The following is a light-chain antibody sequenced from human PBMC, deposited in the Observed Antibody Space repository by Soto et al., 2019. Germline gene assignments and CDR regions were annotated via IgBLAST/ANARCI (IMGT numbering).Light chain of an antibody. CDR1: QSISTS. Sequence: DIHMSQSPSSLSASVGRRFTITCRASQSISTSLDWYQQQPGQAPKPLIYATSNLQSGVPSRYRGSGFGTEFTLTISSLPPEEFATYYCQQYNTYPITFGQGTRLEIK. CDR2: ATS. CDR3: QQYNTYPIT. J-gene: IGKJ5*01. V-gene: IGKV1D-16*01.